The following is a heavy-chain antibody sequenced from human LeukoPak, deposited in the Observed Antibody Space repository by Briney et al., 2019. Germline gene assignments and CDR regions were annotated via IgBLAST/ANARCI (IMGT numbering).Heavy chain of an antibody. J-gene: IGHJ6*03. CDR3: ARGYGSGPSGYYYYYYMDV. Sequence: ASVKVSCKASGYTFTSYYMHWVRQAPGQGLEWMGIINPSGGSASCAQKFQGRVTMTRDMSTSTVYMELSSLRSEDTAVYYCARGYGSGPSGYYYYYYMDVWGKGTTVTVSS. D-gene: IGHD3-10*01. CDR1: GYTFTSYY. CDR2: INPSGGSA. V-gene: IGHV1-46*01.